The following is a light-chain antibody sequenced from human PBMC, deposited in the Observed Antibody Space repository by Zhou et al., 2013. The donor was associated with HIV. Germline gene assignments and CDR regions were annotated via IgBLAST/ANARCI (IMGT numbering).Light chain of an antibody. J-gene: IGKJ2*01. CDR1: QNVGSN. V-gene: IGKV3D-15*01. CDR2: GAS. Sequence: EIVLTQSPGTLSLSPGERATLSCRASQNVGSNLAWYQQQPGQAPRLLIYGASTRATGIPARFSGSGYGTEFALTISSLQSEDFAVYYCQQYNNWYTFGQGTKLEIK. CDR3: QQYNNWYT.